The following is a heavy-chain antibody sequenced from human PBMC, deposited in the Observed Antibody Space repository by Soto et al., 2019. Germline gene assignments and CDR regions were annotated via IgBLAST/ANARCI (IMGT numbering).Heavy chain of an antibody. V-gene: IGHV4-59*08. Sequence: SETLSLTCTVSGGSISSYYWSWIRQPPGKGLEWIGYIYYSGSTNYNPSLKSRVTISVDTSKNQFSLKLSSVTAADTAVYYCARAKSEKYYDFWSGYYARPDAFDIWGQGTMVTVSS. CDR3: ARAKSEKYYDFWSGYYARPDAFDI. CDR2: IYYSGST. CDR1: GGSISSYY. J-gene: IGHJ3*02. D-gene: IGHD3-3*01.